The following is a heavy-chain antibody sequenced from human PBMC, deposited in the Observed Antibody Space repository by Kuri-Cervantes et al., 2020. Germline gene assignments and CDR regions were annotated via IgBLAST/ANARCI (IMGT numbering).Heavy chain of an antibody. CDR1: GYSFTSYW. V-gene: IGHV5-51*01. D-gene: IGHD5-12*01. J-gene: IGHJ5*02. CDR2: IYPGDSDT. CDR3: ARGDAGYSGYDRNNNWFDP. Sequence: KVSCKGSGYSFTSYWIGWVRQMPGKGLEWMGIIYPGDSDTRYSPSFQGQVTISVDKSISTAYLQWSSLKASDTAMYYCARGDAGYSGYDRNNNWFDPWGQGTLVTVSS.